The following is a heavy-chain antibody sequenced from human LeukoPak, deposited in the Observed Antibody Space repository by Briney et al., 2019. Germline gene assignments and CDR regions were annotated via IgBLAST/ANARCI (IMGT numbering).Heavy chain of an antibody. V-gene: IGHV4-34*01. D-gene: IGHD3-10*01. CDR3: ARGALYYYGSGSYHHNWFDP. J-gene: IGHJ5*02. CDR2: INHSGGT. Sequence: PSETLSLTCAVYGGSFSGYYWSWIRQPPGKGLEWIGEINHSGGTNYNPSPKSRVTISVDTSKNQFSLKLSSVTAADTAVYYCARGALYYYGSGSYHHNWFDPWGQGTLVTVSS. CDR1: GGSFSGYY.